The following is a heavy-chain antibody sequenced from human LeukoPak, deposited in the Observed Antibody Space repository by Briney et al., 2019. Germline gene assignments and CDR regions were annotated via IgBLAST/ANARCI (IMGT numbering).Heavy chain of an antibody. CDR1: GFTVSSNY. CDR2: IYSGDST. J-gene: IGHJ3*02. V-gene: IGHV3-66*01. Sequence: GGSLRLSCAASGFTVSSNYMSWVRQTPGKGLEWVSVIYSGDSTYYADSVKGRFTISRDNSKNTLYLQMSSLRAEDTAVYYCARDAFDIWGQGTMVTVSS. CDR3: ARDAFDI.